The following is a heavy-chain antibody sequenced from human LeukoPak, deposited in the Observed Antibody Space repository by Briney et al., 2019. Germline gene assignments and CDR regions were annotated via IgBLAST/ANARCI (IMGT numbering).Heavy chain of an antibody. D-gene: IGHD3-16*01. Sequence: PGGSLRLSCAASGFTFSSYAMHWVRQAPGKGLEWVAVISYDGSKKYYADSVKGRFTISRDNSKNTLYLQMNSLRAEDTAVYYCARDPWGTIWGQGTKVTVSS. CDR1: GFTFSSYA. V-gene: IGHV3-30-3*01. CDR2: ISYDGSKK. J-gene: IGHJ3*02. CDR3: ARDPWGTI.